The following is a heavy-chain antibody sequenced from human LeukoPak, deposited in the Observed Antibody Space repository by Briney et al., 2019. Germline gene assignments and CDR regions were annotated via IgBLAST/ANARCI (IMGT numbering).Heavy chain of an antibody. Sequence: PGGSLRLSCAASGFTFSSYAMSWVRQAPGKGLEWVSGISGSGGSIYYADSVKGRFTISRDDSKNTLYLQMNSLRAEDTAVYYCAKDRYSSPTDGYFDYWGQGTLVTVSS. CDR1: GFTFSSYA. CDR3: AKDRYSSPTDGYFDY. V-gene: IGHV3-23*01. CDR2: ISGSGGSI. J-gene: IGHJ4*02. D-gene: IGHD6-13*01.